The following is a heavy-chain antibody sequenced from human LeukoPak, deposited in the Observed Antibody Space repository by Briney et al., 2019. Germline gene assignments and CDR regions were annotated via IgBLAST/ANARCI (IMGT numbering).Heavy chain of an antibody. CDR1: GGSISGSTYY. J-gene: IGHJ4*02. CDR3: ASLLWFGELPPD. Sequence: LSETLSLTCTVSGGSISGSTYYWGWIRQPPGKGLEWVGNFFYGSGNTYYNPSLKSGVTMSVDTSKNQFSLKLSSVTAADTAVYYCASLLWFGELPPDWGQGTLVTVSS. V-gene: IGHV4-39*01. D-gene: IGHD3-10*01. CDR2: FFYGSGNT.